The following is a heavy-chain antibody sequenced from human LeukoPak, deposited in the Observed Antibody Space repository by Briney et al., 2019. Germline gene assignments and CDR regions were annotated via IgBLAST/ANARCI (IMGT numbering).Heavy chain of an antibody. Sequence: SETLSLTCTVSGGSIISQYWNWIRQPAGKGLEWIGRINTRGSTNYNPSLKSRVTISVDTSKNQFSLKLSSVTAADTAVYYCARGWHSGSSPPYYYYGMDVWGQGTTVTVSS. CDR1: GGSIISQY. J-gene: IGHJ6*02. CDR2: INTRGST. D-gene: IGHD1-26*01. CDR3: ARGWHSGSSPPYYYYGMDV. V-gene: IGHV4-4*07.